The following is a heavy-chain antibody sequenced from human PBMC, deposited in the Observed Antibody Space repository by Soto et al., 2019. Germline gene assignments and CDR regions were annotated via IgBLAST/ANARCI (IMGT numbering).Heavy chain of an antibody. V-gene: IGHV4-59*01. CDR3: ALRSMAVVPEY. Sequence: QVQLQESGPGLVKPSETLSLTCAVSGDSISSYYCMWIRQPPGKGLESIGYLYYGRSANYNPSLTRPVPSSVDTSTNQCSRPLSSMTAADTAVYYCALRSMAVVPEYWGQGTPVTVSS. CDR1: GDSISSYY. CDR2: LYYGRSA. D-gene: IGHD3-22*01. J-gene: IGHJ4*02.